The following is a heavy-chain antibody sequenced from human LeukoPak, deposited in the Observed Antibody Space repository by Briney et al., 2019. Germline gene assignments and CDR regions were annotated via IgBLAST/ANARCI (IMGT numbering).Heavy chain of an antibody. CDR1: GGSISSQY. CDR3: ARGVSY. V-gene: IGHV4-59*11. CDR2: MHNSGTS. Sequence: SETLSLTCTVSGGSISSQYWFWIRHPPGKGLEWIGYMHNSGTSSYNPSLESRVTISIDTSKNQFSLKLRSVTPADTAVYYCARGVSYWGQGTLVTVSS. J-gene: IGHJ4*02. D-gene: IGHD3-22*01.